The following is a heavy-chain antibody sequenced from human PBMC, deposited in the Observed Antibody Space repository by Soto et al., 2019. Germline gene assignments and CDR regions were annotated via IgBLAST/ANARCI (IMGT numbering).Heavy chain of an antibody. V-gene: IGHV1-69*13. D-gene: IGHD1-26*01. CDR3: ARASGSYFSRLYYFDY. J-gene: IGHJ4*02. CDR1: GGTFSSYA. CDR2: IIPIFGTA. Sequence: ASVKVSCKASGGTFSSYAISWVRQAPGQGLEWMGGIIPIFGTANYAQKFQGRVTITADESTSTAYMELSSLRSEDTAVYYCARASGSYFSRLYYFDYWGQGTLVTVSS.